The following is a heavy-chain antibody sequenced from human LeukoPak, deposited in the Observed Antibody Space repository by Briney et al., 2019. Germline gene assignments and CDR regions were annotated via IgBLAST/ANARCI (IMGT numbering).Heavy chain of an antibody. V-gene: IGHV4-39*01. D-gene: IGHD1-1*01. CDR2: ISYSGNS. CDR1: GDSISSSSYY. CDR3: ARTYNWNALDAFDF. Sequence: SETLSLTCTVTGDSISSSSYYWGWIRQPPGKGLEWIVTISYSGNSYYNPSLISRVTISIDTSKNQVSLRVTSVTAADTAIYYCARTYNWNALDAFDFWGQGIMATVSS. J-gene: IGHJ3*01.